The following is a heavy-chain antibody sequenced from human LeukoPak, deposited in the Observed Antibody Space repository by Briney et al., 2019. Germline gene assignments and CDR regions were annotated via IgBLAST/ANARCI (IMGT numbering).Heavy chain of an antibody. D-gene: IGHD3-9*01. V-gene: IGHV3-53*01. CDR2: LYSGGSI. J-gene: IGHJ3*02. CDR1: GFTVSSNY. Sequence: GGSLRLSCAASGFTVSSNYMSWVRQAPGKGLEWVSVLYSGGSIYYADSVKGRFTISRDNSKNTLYLQMNSLRAEDTAVYYCAKDSYYDILTANDAFDIWGQGTMVTVSS. CDR3: AKDSYYDILTANDAFDI.